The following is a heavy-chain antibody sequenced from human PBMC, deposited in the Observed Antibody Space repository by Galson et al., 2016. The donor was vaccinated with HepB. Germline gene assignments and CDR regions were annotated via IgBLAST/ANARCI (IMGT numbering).Heavy chain of an antibody. Sequence: SVKVSCKASGGTFSSHATSWVRQAPGQAFEWMGGTIPILGSTNYAQKFQGRVTITADESTSTVYMELSSLRAEDTAMYYCARSPSITVVHNNVFDYWGQGTLVTVSS. CDR3: ARSPSITVVHNNVFDY. V-gene: IGHV1-69*13. CDR2: TIPILGST. D-gene: IGHD4-23*01. J-gene: IGHJ4*02. CDR1: GGTFSSHA.